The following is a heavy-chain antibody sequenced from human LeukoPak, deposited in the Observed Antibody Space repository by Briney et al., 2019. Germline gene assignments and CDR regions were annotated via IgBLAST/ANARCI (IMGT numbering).Heavy chain of an antibody. CDR1: GFTFSSYG. V-gene: IGHV3-23*01. D-gene: IGHD3-3*01. J-gene: IGHJ3*02. CDR2: ISGSGGST. Sequence: GGSLRLSCAASGFTFSSYGMSWVRQAPGQGLEGGSAISGSGGSTYYADSVKGRFTISRDNSKNTLYLQMNSLRAEDTAVYYCAKGTLYLYDFWSGYYPVDAFDIWGQGTMVTVSS. CDR3: AKGTLYLYDFWSGYYPVDAFDI.